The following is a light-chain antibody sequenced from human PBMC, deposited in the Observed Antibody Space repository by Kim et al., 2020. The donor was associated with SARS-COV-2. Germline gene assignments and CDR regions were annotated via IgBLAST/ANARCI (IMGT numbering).Light chain of an antibody. Sequence: QSVLTQPPSVSAAPGQKVTISCSGSSSNIDNNYVSWYQQLPGTAPKLLIYDNNKRPSGIPDRFSGSKSGTSATLGITGLLTGDEADYYCGTWDSSLSAWVFGGGTKVTVL. CDR1: SSNIDNNY. V-gene: IGLV1-51*01. CDR3: GTWDSSLSAWV. J-gene: IGLJ3*02. CDR2: DNN.